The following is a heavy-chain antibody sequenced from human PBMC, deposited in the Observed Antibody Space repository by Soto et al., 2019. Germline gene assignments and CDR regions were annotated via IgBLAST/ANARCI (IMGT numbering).Heavy chain of an antibody. J-gene: IGHJ6*03. D-gene: IGHD2-2*01. CDR3: ARVRRYCSSTSCYYYYYYMDV. CDR2: MSPNSGNT. CDR1: GYTFTSYD. V-gene: IGHV1-8*01. Sequence: QVQLVQSGAEVKKPGASVKVSCKASGYTFTSYDFNWVRQATGQGLEWMGWMSPNSGNTGYAQKFQGRVTMTRNTSISTAYMELSSLRSEDTAVYYCARVRRYCSSTSCYYYYYYMDVWGKGTTVTVSS.